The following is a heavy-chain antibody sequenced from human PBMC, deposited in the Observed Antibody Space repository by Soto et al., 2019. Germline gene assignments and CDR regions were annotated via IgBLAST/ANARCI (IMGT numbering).Heavy chain of an antibody. J-gene: IGHJ4*02. CDR1: GYTFTNFG. V-gene: IGHV1-18*01. D-gene: IGHD3-16*01. Sequence: QVQLVQSGAEVKKPGASVKVSCKASGYTFTNFGISWVRQAPGQGLEWMGWISAYNGNTNYAQKFQGRVTMTTATSTSTAYMEVRSLRFDDTAVYYCARWGTPTDYWGQGTLVTVSS. CDR2: ISAYNGNT. CDR3: ARWGTPTDY.